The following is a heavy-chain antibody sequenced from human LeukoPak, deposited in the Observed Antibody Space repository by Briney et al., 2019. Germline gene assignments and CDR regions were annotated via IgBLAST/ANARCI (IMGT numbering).Heavy chain of an antibody. CDR2: ISGSGGST. CDR1: GFTFSSYA. J-gene: IGHJ3*02. V-gene: IGHV3-23*01. D-gene: IGHD2-2*02. Sequence: HAGGSLRLSCAASGFTFSSYAMSWVRQAPGKGLEWVSAISGSGGSTYYADSVKGRFTISRDNSKNTLYLQMNSLRAEDTAVYYCAKWASLYTRSANDAFDIWGQGTMVTVSS. CDR3: AKWASLYTRSANDAFDI.